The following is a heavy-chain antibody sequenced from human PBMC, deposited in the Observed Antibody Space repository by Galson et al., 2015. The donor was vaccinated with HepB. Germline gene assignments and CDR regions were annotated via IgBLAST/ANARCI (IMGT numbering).Heavy chain of an antibody. CDR3: ARHNTDTFDI. J-gene: IGHJ3*02. D-gene: IGHD4-17*01. CDR2: IYAGDSNT. Sequence: SGAEVKKPGESLKISCKGSGYSFSTHWIGWVRQMPGKGLEWMGVIYAGDSNTRYSPSFQGQVTISVDKSISTAYLQWSSLKGSDTAMYYCARHNTDTFDIWGQGTMLTVSS. CDR1: GYSFSTHW. V-gene: IGHV5-51*01.